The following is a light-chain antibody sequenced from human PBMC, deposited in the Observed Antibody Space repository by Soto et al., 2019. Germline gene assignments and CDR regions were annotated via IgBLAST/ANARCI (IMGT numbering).Light chain of an antibody. CDR1: ESLLHSDGNTY. CDR2: QIS. V-gene: IGKV2-24*01. CDR3: MQSSHLRT. Sequence: IVLTQTPLTASVTPGQPASFSCGSSESLLHSDGNTYLSWLHQRPGQPPRLLIYQISKQLSGVPERFSGSGAGTNFTLKISRVEVEDVGTFFCMQSSHLRTFGQGTKVEI. J-gene: IGKJ1*01.